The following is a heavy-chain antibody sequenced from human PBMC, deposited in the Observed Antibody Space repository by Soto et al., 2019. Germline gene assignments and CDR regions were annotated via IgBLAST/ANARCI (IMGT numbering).Heavy chain of an antibody. CDR2: ISYDGSNK. Sequence: GGSLRLSCAASGFTFSSYAMHWVRQAPGKGLEWVAVISYDGSNKYYADSVKGRFTISRDNSKNTLYLQMNSLRAEDTAVYYCARDSGGVPAAPTGWLDPWGQGPLVTVSS. CDR3: ARDSGGVPAAPTGWLDP. V-gene: IGHV3-30-3*01. D-gene: IGHD2-2*01. J-gene: IGHJ5*02. CDR1: GFTFSSYA.